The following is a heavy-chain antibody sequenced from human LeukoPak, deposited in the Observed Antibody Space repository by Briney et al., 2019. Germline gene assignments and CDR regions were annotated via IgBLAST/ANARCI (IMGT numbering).Heavy chain of an antibody. D-gene: IGHD5-12*01. CDR3: ARGDIVATIVFDY. J-gene: IGHJ4*02. Sequence: GGSVKVSCKASGYTFTGYYMHWVRQAPGQGLEWMGWINPNSGGTNYAQKFQGRVTMTRDTSISTAYMELSRLRSDDTGVYYCARGDIVATIVFDYWGQGTLVTVSS. V-gene: IGHV1-2*02. CDR2: INPNSGGT. CDR1: GYTFTGYY.